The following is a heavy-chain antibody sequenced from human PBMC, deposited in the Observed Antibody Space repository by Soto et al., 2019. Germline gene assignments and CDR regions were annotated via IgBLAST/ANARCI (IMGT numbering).Heavy chain of an antibody. CDR2: INPTSGGT. CDR3: AGGAAAGTTTPGVY. J-gene: IGHJ4*02. D-gene: IGHD6-13*01. Sequence: ASVKVSCKASGYTFTGYYMHWVRQAPGEGLEWMGWINPTSGGTNYAQKFQGRVTMTRDTSISTAYMELSRLRSDDTAVYYCAGGAAAGTTTPGVYRRQGTLVTVSS. V-gene: IGHV1-2*02. CDR1: GYTFTGYY.